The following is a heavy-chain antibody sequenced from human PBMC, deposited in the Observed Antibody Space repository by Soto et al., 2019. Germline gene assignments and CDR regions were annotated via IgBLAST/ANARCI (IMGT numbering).Heavy chain of an antibody. V-gene: IGHV4-39*01. CDR3: APLSVSLSGPYGIHV. D-gene: IGHD2-15*01. CDR1: GYSVSSSDYY. Sequence: SETLSLTCSVSGYSVSSSDYYWAWIRQPPGKGLEWIGSMFYSGLTYYNPSLKSRVTLSVDTSKNQFSVRLNSVTAADTAVYYCAPLSVSLSGPYGIHVWGQGTTVTVSS. CDR2: MFYSGLT. J-gene: IGHJ6*02.